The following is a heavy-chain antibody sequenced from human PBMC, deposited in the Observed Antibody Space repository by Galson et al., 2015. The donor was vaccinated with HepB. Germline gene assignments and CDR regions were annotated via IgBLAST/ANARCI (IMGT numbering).Heavy chain of an antibody. CDR1: GFTFSSYG. J-gene: IGHJ4*02. Sequence: SLRLSCAASGFTFSSYGMHWVRQAPGKGLEWVAVISYDGSNKYYADPVKGRFTISRDNSKNTLYLQMNSLRAEDTAVYYCAKVCVVPLRYDFWSGNSDFDYWGQGTLVTVSS. D-gene: IGHD3-3*01. CDR2: ISYDGSNK. V-gene: IGHV3-30*18. CDR3: AKVCVVPLRYDFWSGNSDFDY.